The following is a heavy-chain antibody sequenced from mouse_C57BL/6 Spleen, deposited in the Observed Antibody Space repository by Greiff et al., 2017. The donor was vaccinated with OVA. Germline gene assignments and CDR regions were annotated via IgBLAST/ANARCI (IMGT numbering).Heavy chain of an antibody. CDR3: TRRDFDY. CDR1: GYTFTDYE. Sequence: VQLQQSGAELVRPGASVTLSCKASGYTFTDYEMHWVKQTPVHGLAWIGAIDPETGGTAYNQKFKGKAILTADKSSSTAYMELRSLTSEDSAVYYCTRRDFDYWGQGTTLTVSS. J-gene: IGHJ2*01. V-gene: IGHV1-15*01. CDR2: IDPETGGT.